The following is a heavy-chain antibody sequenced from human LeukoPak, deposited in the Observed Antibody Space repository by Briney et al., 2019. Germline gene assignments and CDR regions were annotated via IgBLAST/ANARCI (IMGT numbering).Heavy chain of an antibody. J-gene: IGHJ4*02. CDR2: IYYSGST. CDR1: GGSISSSSYY. CDR3: ARPRIAAAAFDY. D-gene: IGHD6-13*01. Sequence: PSETLSLTCTVSGGSISSSSYYWGWIRQPPGKGLEWIGSIYYSGSTYYNPSLKSRVTISVGTSKNQFSLKLSSVTAADTAVYYCARPRIAAAAFDYWGQGTLVTVSS. V-gene: IGHV4-39*01.